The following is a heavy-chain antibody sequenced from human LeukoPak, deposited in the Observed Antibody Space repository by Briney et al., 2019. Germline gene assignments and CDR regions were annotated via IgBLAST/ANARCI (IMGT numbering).Heavy chain of an antibody. Sequence: ASVKVSCKASGFTLRSYGISWVRQAPGQGPEWMGWVGGYNGKTSYSEKFQGRVSMTTDSSTSTTYMELRSLRSDDTTVYYCAKDLVGYGDYAYYFDTWGQGTLVTVS. V-gene: IGHV1-18*01. CDR3: AKDLVGYGDYAYYFDT. CDR2: VGGYNGKT. CDR1: GFTLRSYG. D-gene: IGHD4-17*01. J-gene: IGHJ4*02.